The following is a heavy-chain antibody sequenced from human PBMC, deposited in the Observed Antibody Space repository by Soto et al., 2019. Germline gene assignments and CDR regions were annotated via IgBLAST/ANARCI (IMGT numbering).Heavy chain of an antibody. CDR1: GFSLSNTRMG. V-gene: IGHV2-26*01. Sequence: QVTLKESGPVLVKPTETLTLTCTVSGFSLSNTRMGVSWIRQPPGKALEWRAHIFANDAKSYSTSLKSRLTISKDASKSQVVLPVTNMDPVDTATYYCARIRWRREYYFDYWGQGTLVAVSS. CDR2: IFANDAK. J-gene: IGHJ4*02. CDR3: ARIRWRREYYFDY. D-gene: IGHD2-21*02.